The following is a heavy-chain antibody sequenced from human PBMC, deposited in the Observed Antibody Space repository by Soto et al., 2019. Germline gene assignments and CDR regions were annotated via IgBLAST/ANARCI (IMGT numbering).Heavy chain of an antibody. J-gene: IGHJ6*02. V-gene: IGHV1-8*01. D-gene: IGHD6-13*01. CDR1: GYTFTRYD. CDR3: ARDGTIAAAGTGVRDYGMDV. CDR2: MNPNSGNT. Sequence: GPSVKVSCKASGYTFTRYDINWVRQATGQGLEWMGWMNPNSGNTGYAQKFQGRVTMTRNTSISTAYMELSSLRSEDTAVYYCARDGTIAAAGTGVRDYGMDVWGQGTTVTVSS.